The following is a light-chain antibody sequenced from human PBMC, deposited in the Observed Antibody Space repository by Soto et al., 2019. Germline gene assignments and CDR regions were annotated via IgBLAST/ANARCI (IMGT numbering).Light chain of an antibody. V-gene: IGLV2-8*01. J-gene: IGLJ2*01. CDR2: EVV. CDR3: QSYDNTLSDYVV. CDR1: KSDIGVYDF. Sequence: QSALTQPPSASGSPGQSVTISCTGTKSDIGVYDFVSWYQHHPGKAPRLIIYEVVQRPSGVPDRFSGSRSGASASLAITGLQAEDEADYYCQSYDNTLSDYVVFGGGTKLTVL.